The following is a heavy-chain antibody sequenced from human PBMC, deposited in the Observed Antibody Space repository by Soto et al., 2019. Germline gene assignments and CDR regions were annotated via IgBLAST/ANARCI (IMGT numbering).Heavy chain of an antibody. D-gene: IGHD2-15*01. CDR2: INPNSGGT. Sequence: ASVKVSCKASGYTFTCYYIHWVRQAPGQGLEWMGWINPNSGGTKYPQKSQGRVTMTRDTSIRTVYMSLTGLKTDDTAVYFCARDLAKGGGSAGFDYWGQGTLVTVSS. V-gene: IGHV1-2*02. CDR3: ARDLAKGGGSAGFDY. CDR1: GYTFTCYY. J-gene: IGHJ4*02.